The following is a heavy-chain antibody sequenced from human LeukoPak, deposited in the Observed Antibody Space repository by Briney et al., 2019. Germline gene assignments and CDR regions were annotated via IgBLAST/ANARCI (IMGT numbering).Heavy chain of an antibody. CDR1: GYTFTSYG. CDR2: ISAYNGNT. D-gene: IGHD2-21*02. CDR3: ARDPYGYNCGGDCYLSD. J-gene: IGHJ4*02. V-gene: IGHV1-18*01. Sequence: GASVKVSCKASGYTFTSYGISWVRQAPGQGLEWMGWISAYNGNTNYAQKLQGRVTMTTDTSTSTAYMELRSLRSDDTAVYYCARDPYGYNCGGDCYLSDWGQGTLVTVSS.